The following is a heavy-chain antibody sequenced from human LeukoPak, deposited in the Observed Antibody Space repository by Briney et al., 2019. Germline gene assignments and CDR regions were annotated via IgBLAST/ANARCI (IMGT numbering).Heavy chain of an antibody. CDR1: GGSISSYD. CDR2: IYYSGST. V-gene: IGHV4-59*01. D-gene: IGHD1-26*01. J-gene: IGHJ4*02. Sequence: PSETLSLTCSASGGSISSYDWSWIRQPPGKGLEWIGYIYYSGSTNYNPSLKSRVTISVDTSKNQFSLKLSSVTAADTAVYYCAREVPSGRIADYWGQGTLVTVSS. CDR3: AREVPSGRIADY.